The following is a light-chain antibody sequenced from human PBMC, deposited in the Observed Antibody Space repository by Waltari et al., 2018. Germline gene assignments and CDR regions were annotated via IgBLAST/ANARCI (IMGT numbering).Light chain of an antibody. V-gene: IGKV2-24*01. CDR2: KIS. CDR1: ESLVHYDGNTY. J-gene: IGKJ2*01. CDR3: MQSSQTPHT. Sequence: DVVMTQTQLSSSVALGQPASISCRSSESLVHYDGNTYLNWLHQRPGQPPRLLIYKISNRFSGVPDRFSGSGAGTDFTLEISRVEAEDVGIYYCMQSSQTPHTFGQGTKLEV.